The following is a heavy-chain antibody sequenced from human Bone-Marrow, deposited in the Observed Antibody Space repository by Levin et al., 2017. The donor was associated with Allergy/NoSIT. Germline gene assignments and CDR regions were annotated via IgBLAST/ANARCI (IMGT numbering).Heavy chain of an antibody. Sequence: SCAASGFTFSSYTMIWVRQAPGKGLEWISSLLLSLLPLSSSSSFPCRFTISRDNAGNSMYLQMNSLRVEDTAVYYCARLLYYPGGWLDPWGQGALVTVAS. J-gene: IGHJ5*02. CDR3: ARLLYYPGGWLDP. CDR1: GFTFSSYT. V-gene: IGHV3-48*01. D-gene: IGHD2-8*01. CDR2: LLLSLLPL.